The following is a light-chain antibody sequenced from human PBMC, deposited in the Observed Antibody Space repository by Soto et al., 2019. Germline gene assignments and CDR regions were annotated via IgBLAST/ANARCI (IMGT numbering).Light chain of an antibody. Sequence: QSVLTQPPSASGTPGQTVTISCSGSSSNIGGNSVSWCQQLPGTAPKLLIHTNNQRPSGVPDRFSGSKSGTSASLAITGLQPEDEADYYCAAWDDSLSGGVFGGGTKLTVL. CDR1: SSNIGGNS. CDR3: AAWDDSLSGGV. CDR2: TNN. V-gene: IGLV1-44*01. J-gene: IGLJ2*01.